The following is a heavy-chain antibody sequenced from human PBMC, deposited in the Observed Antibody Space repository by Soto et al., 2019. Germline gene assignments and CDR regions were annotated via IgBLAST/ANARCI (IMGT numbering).Heavy chain of an antibody. D-gene: IGHD2-2*01. V-gene: IGHV1-18*01. CDR3: ARPNCISTSCYPPHLREGYWFDP. J-gene: IGHJ5*02. CDR1: GYTFTSYG. CDR2: ISAYNGNT. Sequence: QVQLVQSGAEVKKPGASVKVSCKASGYTFTSYGISWVRQAPGQGLEWMGWISAYNGNTNYAQKLQGRVTMTTDTSTSTAYMELRSLRSDDTAVYSCARPNCISTSCYPPHLREGYWFDPWGQGTLVTVSS.